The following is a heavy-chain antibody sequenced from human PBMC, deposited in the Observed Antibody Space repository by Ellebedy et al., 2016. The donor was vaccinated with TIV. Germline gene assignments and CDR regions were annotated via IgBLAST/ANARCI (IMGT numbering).Heavy chain of an antibody. CDR3: ARGPITIFGVVSWNWFNP. Sequence: GESLKISXAASGFTFSSYWMHWVRQAPGKGLVWVSRINSDGSSTSYADSVKGRFTISRDNAKNTLYLQMNSLRAEDTAVYYCARGPITIFGVVSWNWFNPWGQGTLVTVSS. V-gene: IGHV3-74*01. CDR2: INSDGSST. J-gene: IGHJ5*02. CDR1: GFTFSSYW. D-gene: IGHD3-3*01.